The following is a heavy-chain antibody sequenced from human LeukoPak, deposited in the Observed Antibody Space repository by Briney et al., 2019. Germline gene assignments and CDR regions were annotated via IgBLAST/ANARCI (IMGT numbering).Heavy chain of an antibody. D-gene: IGHD2-2*01. CDR1: GGSITSYY. Sequence: KPSETLSLTCTVSGGSITSYYWSWIRQPPGKGLEWIGYIYTSGSTNYNPSLKSRVTISVDTSKNQFSLKLNSVTAADTAVYYCASSLYCSSTSCYRFYDGNDAFDIWGQGTMVTVSS. CDR3: ASSLYCSSTSCYRFYDGNDAFDI. J-gene: IGHJ3*02. V-gene: IGHV4-4*09. CDR2: IYTSGST.